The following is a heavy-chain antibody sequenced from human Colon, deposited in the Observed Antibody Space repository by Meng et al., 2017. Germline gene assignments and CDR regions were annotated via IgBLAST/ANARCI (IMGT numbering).Heavy chain of an antibody. CDR3: AHSPQGYFDY. CDR1: GFSLTTIWVS. Sequence: QITMKQTVPVMIKPAQTVTLTCIFSGFSLTTIWVSVAWIRLPPGEAPEWLELNYCDYDKRYSPSLKNRLAITKDTSKNRVVLTMTNMDPMDTGTYYCAHSPQGYFDYWGPGTLVTVSS. CDR2: NYCDYDK. J-gene: IGHJ4*02. V-gene: IGHV2-5*02.